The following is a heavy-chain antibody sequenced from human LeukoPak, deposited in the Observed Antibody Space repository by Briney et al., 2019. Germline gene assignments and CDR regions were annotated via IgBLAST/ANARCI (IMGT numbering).Heavy chain of an antibody. V-gene: IGHV3-21*01. D-gene: IGHD2-15*01. J-gene: IGHJ4*02. CDR2: ISSSSSYI. CDR3: ARVLDIVVVVAATRGPVDY. Sequence: GGSLRLSCAASGFTFSNYAMSWVRQAPGKGLEWVSSISSSSSYIYYADSVKGRFTISRDNAKNSLYLQMNSLRAEDTAVYYCARVLDIVVVVAATRGPVDYWGQGTLVTVSS. CDR1: GFTFSNYA.